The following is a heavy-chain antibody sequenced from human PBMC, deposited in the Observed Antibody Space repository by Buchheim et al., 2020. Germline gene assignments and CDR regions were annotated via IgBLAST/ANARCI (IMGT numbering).Heavy chain of an antibody. J-gene: IGHJ6*02. CDR3: ARDLGYCSSTSCDGYYYYYGMDV. Sequence: QVQLVQSGAEVKKPGASVKVSCKASGYTFTSYYMHWVRQAPGQGLEWMGIINPSGGSTSYAQKFQGRVTMTRDTSPSTVYMELSSLRSEDTAVYYCARDLGYCSSTSCDGYYYYYGMDVWGQGTT. CDR2: INPSGGST. V-gene: IGHV1-46*01. D-gene: IGHD2-2*01. CDR1: GYTFTSYY.